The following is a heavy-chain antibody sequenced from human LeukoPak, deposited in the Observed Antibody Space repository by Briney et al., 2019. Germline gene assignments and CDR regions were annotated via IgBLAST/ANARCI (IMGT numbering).Heavy chain of an antibody. D-gene: IGHD1-26*01. V-gene: IGHV4-34*01. J-gene: IGHJ6*02. CDR1: GGSFSGYY. CDR2: INHSGST. Sequence: PSETLSLTCAVYGGSFSGYYWSWIRQPPGKGLEWIGEINHSGSTNYNPSLKSRVTISVDTSKNQFSLKLSSVTAADTAVYYCARARKLIVGATYYYYGMDVWGQGTTVTVSS. CDR3: ARARKLIVGATYYYYGMDV.